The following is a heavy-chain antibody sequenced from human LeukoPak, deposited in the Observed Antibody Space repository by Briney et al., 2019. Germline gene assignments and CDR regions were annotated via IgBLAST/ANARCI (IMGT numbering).Heavy chain of an antibody. D-gene: IGHD3-9*01. CDR3: AREATGANLGYFDWLIYYYGMDV. CDR1: GFTFSSYE. CDR2: ISSSGSTI. V-gene: IGHV3-48*03. Sequence: PGGSLLLSCAASGFTFSSYEMNWVRQAPGKGREWVSYISSSGSTIYYADSVKGRFTISRDNAKNSLYLQMNSLRAEDTAVYYCAREATGANLGYFDWLIYYYGMDVWGKGTTVTVSS. J-gene: IGHJ6*04.